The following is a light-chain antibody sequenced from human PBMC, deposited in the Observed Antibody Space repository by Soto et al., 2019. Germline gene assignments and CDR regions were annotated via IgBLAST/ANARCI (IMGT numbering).Light chain of an antibody. CDR2: GAS. J-gene: IGKJ3*01. CDR3: QQYGSSLFT. CDR1: QSVDGN. V-gene: IGKV3-15*01. Sequence: EILMTQSPATLSVSPGERATLSCRASQSVDGNLAWYQQKPGQAPRLLIYGASTRATGISARFSGSGSGTEFTLTISSLQSEDFGVYYCQQYGSSLFTFGPGTKVDIK.